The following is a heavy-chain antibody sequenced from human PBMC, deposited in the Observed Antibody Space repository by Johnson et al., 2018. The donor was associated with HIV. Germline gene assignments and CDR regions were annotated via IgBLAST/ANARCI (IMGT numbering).Heavy chain of an antibody. CDR1: GFTFSSHD. CDR3: AKPPSMGADAFDI. V-gene: IGHV3-30*18. J-gene: IGHJ3*02. D-gene: IGHD3-16*01. CDR2: ISYDGSNQ. Sequence: QMLLVESGGGVVQPGRSLRVSCGASGFTFSSHDMHWVRQAPGKGLEWVAVISYDGSNQYCADSVTGRFTISRDNCNKTVYLQMNSLGPEDTAVYYCAKPPSMGADAFDIWGQGTMVTVSS.